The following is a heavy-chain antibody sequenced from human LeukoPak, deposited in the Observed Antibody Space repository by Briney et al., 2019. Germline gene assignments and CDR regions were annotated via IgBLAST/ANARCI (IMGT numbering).Heavy chain of an antibody. V-gene: IGHV3-49*04. CDR1: GFSVGDHA. CDR2: IRSNAYRGTT. J-gene: IGHJ6*02. D-gene: IGHD5-18*01. Sequence: GGSLRLSCTGSGFSVGDHAMSWVRQAPGQGLEWVGFIRSNAYRGTTEYAASVKGRFTISRDDPNNIAYLQMNSLKTEDTAVYYCSRGPIELWVHNGMDVWGQGTTDTVSS. CDR3: SRGPIELWVHNGMDV.